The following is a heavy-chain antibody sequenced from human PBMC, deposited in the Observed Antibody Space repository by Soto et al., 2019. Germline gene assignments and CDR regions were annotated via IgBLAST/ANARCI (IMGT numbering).Heavy chain of an antibody. V-gene: IGHV3-30*03. CDR3: AMLTDYNSGWFGLVDY. CDR1: GFTFSDRG. Sequence: GGSLRLSCAASGFTFSDRGMHWVRQAPGKGLEWVAIISYDGINKYYIDSVKGRFTISRDNSKNTLYLQMDSLRGDDTGVYYCAMLTDYNSGWFGLVDYRAQRTPVTGSS. D-gene: IGHD3-10*01. CDR2: ISYDGINK. J-gene: IGHJ4*02.